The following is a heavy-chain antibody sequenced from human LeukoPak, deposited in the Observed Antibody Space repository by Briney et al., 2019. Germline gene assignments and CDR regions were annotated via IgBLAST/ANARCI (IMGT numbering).Heavy chain of an antibody. D-gene: IGHD6-19*01. Sequence: GGSLRLSCAASGFTVSSNYMSWVRQAPGKGLEWVSVIYSGGSTYYADSVKGRFTISRDNSKNTLYLQMNSLRAEDTAVYYCARVGSSGLYNWFDPWGQGTLVTVSS. V-gene: IGHV3-66*01. CDR1: GFTVSSNY. J-gene: IGHJ5*02. CDR3: ARVGSSGLYNWFDP. CDR2: IYSGGST.